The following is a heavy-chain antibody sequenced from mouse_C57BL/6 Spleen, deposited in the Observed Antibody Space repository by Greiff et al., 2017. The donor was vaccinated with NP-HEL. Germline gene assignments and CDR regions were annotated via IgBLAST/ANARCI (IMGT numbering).Heavy chain of an antibody. D-gene: IGHD1-1*01. CDR2: IYPGSGNT. Sequence: VQLQQSGAELVRPGASVKLSCKASGYTFTDYYINWVKQRPGEGLERIARIYPGSGNTYYNEKFKGQATLTAEKPSSTAYVQLSSLTSEDAAVYFCARSALLFDDWGQGTTLTVAS. J-gene: IGHJ2*01. CDR3: ARSALLFDD. V-gene: IGHV1-76*01. CDR1: GYTFTDYY.